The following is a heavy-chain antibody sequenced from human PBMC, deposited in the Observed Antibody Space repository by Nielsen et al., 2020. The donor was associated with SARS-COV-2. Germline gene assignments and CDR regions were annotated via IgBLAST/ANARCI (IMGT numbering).Heavy chain of an antibody. Sequence: SETLSLTCTVSGGSISSGDYYWSWIRQPPGKGLEWIGYIYYSGSTYYNPSLKSRVTISVDTSKNQFSLKLSSVTAADTALYYCARGRLLWFGELRGWFDPWGQGTLVT. V-gene: IGHV4-30-4*01. J-gene: IGHJ5*02. D-gene: IGHD3-10*01. CDR3: ARGRLLWFGELRGWFDP. CDR1: GGSISSGDYY. CDR2: IYYSGST.